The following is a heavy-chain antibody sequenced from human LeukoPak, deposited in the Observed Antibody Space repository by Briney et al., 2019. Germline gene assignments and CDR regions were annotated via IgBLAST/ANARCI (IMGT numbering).Heavy chain of an antibody. D-gene: IGHD6-19*01. V-gene: IGHV3-30*18. CDR3: AKEMSGWAVDY. J-gene: IGHJ4*02. CDR2: ISYDGSNK. Sequence: GRSLRLSCAASGFTFSSYGMHWVRQAPGKGLEWVAVISYDGSNKYYADSVKGRFTISRDNSKNTLYLQMNSLRAEDTAVYYCAKEMSGWAVDYWGQGTLVTVSS. CDR1: GFTFSSYG.